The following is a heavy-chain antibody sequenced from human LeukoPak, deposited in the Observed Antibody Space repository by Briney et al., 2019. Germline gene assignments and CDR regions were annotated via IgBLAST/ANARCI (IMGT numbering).Heavy chain of an antibody. D-gene: IGHD6-19*01. CDR1: GFTFSSYS. CDR2: ISSSSSYI. V-gene: IGHV3-21*01. CDR3: ARAGAGSGWSTDY. Sequence: GGSLRLSCATSGFTFSSYSMNWVRQAPGKGLEWVSSISSSSSYIYYADSVKGRFTISRDNAKNSLYLQMNSLRAEDTAVYYCARAGAGSGWSTDYWGQGTLVTVSS. J-gene: IGHJ4*02.